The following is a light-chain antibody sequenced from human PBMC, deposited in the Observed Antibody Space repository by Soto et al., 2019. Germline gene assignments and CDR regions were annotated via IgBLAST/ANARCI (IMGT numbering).Light chain of an antibody. J-gene: IGKJ1*01. CDR3: QQYNNWPPGT. CDR2: GAS. Sequence: EIVMTQSPATLSGSPGERATFSCRASQSVRSTLAWYQQKPGQAPRLLIYGASTRATGIPARFSGSGSGTEFTLTISSLQSEDFAVYYCQQYNNWPPGTFGQGTKVEIK. CDR1: QSVRST. V-gene: IGKV3-15*01.